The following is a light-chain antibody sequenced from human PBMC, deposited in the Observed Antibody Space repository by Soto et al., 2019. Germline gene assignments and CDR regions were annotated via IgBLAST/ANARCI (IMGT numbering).Light chain of an antibody. Sequence: EIVLTQSPGTLSLSPEERATLSCRASQSVSSSYLAWYQQKHGQAPRLLIYGASSRATGIPDRFSGSGSGTDFSLTISRLEPEDFAVYYCQQYGSSHWAFGQGTKV. CDR3: QQYGSSHWA. J-gene: IGKJ1*01. V-gene: IGKV3-20*01. CDR2: GAS. CDR1: QSVSSSY.